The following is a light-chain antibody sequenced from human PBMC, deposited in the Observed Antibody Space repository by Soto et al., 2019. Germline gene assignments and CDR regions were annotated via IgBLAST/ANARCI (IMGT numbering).Light chain of an antibody. J-gene: IGKJ2*01. CDR2: WAS. CDR3: QQYFSSPPYT. V-gene: IGKV4-1*01. CDR1: QNLLFSSNNKNY. Sequence: DIVLTQSPDSLTVSVGERATINCKSSQNLLFSSNNKNYLAWYQQKPGQPPKLLIYWASTRESGVPDRFSGSGSGTYFTLTITSLQAEDVAVYYCQQYFSSPPYTFGQGTKLKIK.